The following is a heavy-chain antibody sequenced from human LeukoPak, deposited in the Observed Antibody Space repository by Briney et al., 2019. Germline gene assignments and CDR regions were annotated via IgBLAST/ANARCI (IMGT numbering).Heavy chain of an antibody. Sequence: PAETLSLTCAVYGGSFSGYYLSWIRQPPGKGLEWIGEINHSGSTNYNPSLKSRVTISVDTSKNQFPLKLGSVTAADTAVYYCATAFIVAMFDYWGQGTLVTVSS. CDR2: INHSGST. CDR3: ATAFIVAMFDY. D-gene: IGHD5-12*01. V-gene: IGHV4-34*01. CDR1: GGSFSGYY. J-gene: IGHJ4*02.